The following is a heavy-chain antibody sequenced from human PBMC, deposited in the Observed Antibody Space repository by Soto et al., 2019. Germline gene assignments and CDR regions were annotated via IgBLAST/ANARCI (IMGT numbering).Heavy chain of an antibody. CDR1: GYTFTSYA. CDR2: INAGNGNT. Sequence: ASVKVSCKASGYTFTSYAMHWVRQAPGQRLEWMGWINAGNGNTKYSQKFQGRVTITRDKSASTAYMELSSLRSEDTAVYYCARATRRTGYSSRCDYWGQGTLVTVSS. V-gene: IGHV1-3*01. CDR3: ARATRRTGYSSRCDY. J-gene: IGHJ4*02. D-gene: IGHD6-19*01.